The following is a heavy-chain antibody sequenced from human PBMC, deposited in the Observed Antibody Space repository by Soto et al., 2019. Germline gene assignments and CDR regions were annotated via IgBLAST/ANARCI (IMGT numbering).Heavy chain of an antibody. D-gene: IGHD3-3*01. CDR1: GGSIRSYC. J-gene: IGHJ6*03. Sequence: SETLSLTCTVSGGSIRSYCWTWIRQPPGEGLEWIGCICNSGTTNYNPSLKSRVAIAIDTQKNQFSLKLSSVTAADTAVYYCARLTYYDFWSGYYYYMDVWGKGTTVTVSS. V-gene: IGHV4-59*08. CDR3: ARLTYYDFWSGYYYYMDV. CDR2: ICNSGTT.